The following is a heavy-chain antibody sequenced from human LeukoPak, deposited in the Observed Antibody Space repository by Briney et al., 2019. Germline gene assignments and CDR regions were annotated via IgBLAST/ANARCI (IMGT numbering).Heavy chain of an antibody. V-gene: IGHV3-20*04. CDR2: INWNGGST. D-gene: IGHD3-16*01. Sequence: TGGSLRLSCAASGFTFSSYSMNWVRQAPGKGLEWVSGINWNGGSTGYADSVKGRFTISRDNAKNSLYLQMNSLRAEDTALYYCARVYYDHVMGPTTHFDYWGQGTLVTVSS. J-gene: IGHJ4*02. CDR3: ARVYYDHVMGPTTHFDY. CDR1: GFTFSSYS.